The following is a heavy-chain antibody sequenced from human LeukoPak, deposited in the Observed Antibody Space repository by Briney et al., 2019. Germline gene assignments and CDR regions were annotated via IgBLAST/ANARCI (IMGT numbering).Heavy chain of an antibody. J-gene: IGHJ4*02. Sequence: GRSLRLSCAASGFXFSSYAMHWVRQAPGKGLEWVAVISYDGSNKYYADSVKGRFTISRDNSKNTLYLQMNSLRAEDTAVYYCASRGPFDYWGQGTLVTVSS. CDR3: ASRGPFDY. V-gene: IGHV3-30-3*01. CDR2: ISYDGSNK. CDR1: GFXFSSYA.